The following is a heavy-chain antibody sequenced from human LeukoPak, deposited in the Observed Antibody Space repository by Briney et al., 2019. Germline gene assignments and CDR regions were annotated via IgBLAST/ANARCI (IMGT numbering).Heavy chain of an antibody. CDR3: AKHMRATNTYSFFGLDV. CDR2: INWNGGGT. D-gene: IGHD1-26*01. CDR1: GFTFKDYG. Sequence: GGSLRLSCAATGFTFKDYGLHWVRQPPGKGLEWVSSINWNGGGTDYADSVKGRFTISRDNAKNSLYLQLSSLRPEDTALYYCAKHMRATNTYSFFGLDVWGQGTTVTVSS. V-gene: IGHV3-9*01. J-gene: IGHJ6*02.